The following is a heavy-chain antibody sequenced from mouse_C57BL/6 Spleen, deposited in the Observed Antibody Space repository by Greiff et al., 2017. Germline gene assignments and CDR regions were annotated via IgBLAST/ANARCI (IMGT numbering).Heavy chain of an antibody. Sequence: QVQLQQPGAELVKPGASVKLSCKASGYTFTSYWMHWVKQRPGRGLEWIGRIDPNSGGTKYNEKFKSKATLTVDKPSSTAYMQLSSLTSEDSAVYYCARSDYGNYDGWFAYWGQGTLVTVSA. CDR1: GYTFTSYW. J-gene: IGHJ3*01. D-gene: IGHD2-1*01. CDR3: ARSDYGNYDGWFAY. V-gene: IGHV1-72*01. CDR2: IDPNSGGT.